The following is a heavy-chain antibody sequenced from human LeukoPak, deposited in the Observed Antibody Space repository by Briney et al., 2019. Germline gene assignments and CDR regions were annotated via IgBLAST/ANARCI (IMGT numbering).Heavy chain of an antibody. J-gene: IGHJ4*02. CDR3: AKDCALRYFDWLLYGDRGSAFDY. V-gene: IGHV3-23*01. CDR1: GFTFSSYA. Sequence: PGGSLRLSCAASGFTFSSYAVSWVRQAPGKGLEWVSAISGSGGGTYYADSVKGRFTISRDNSKNTLYLQMNSLRAEDTAVYYCAKDCALRYFDWLLYGDRGSAFDYWGQGTLVTVSS. D-gene: IGHD3-9*01. CDR2: ISGSGGGT.